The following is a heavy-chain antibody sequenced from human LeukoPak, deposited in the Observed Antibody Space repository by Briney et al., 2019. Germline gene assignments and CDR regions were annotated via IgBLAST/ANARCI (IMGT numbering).Heavy chain of an antibody. CDR2: INQSGSI. CDR1: GGSFSGYY. V-gene: IGHV4-34*01. Sequence: PSETLSLTCAVYGGSFSGYYWSWIRQPPGKGLEWIGEINQSGSINYNPSLKSRVTISADTSKNQFSLKLSSVTAADTAVYYCARGWYYYYYMDVWGKGTTVTVSS. J-gene: IGHJ6*03. CDR3: ARGWYYYYYMDV.